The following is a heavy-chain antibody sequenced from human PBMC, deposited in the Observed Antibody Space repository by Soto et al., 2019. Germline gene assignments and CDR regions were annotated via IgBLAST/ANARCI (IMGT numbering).Heavy chain of an antibody. D-gene: IGHD1-1*01. CDR1: GYTFTSYG. V-gene: IGHV1-8*01. CDR2: MNPNSGNT. CDR3: ARAYNGIFYYYYYMDV. J-gene: IGHJ6*03. Sequence: ASVKVSCNASGYTFTSYGINWVRQATGQGLEWMGWMNPNSGNTGYAQKFQGRVTMTRNTSISTAYMELSSLRSEDTAVYYCARAYNGIFYYYYYMDVWGKGTTVTVSS.